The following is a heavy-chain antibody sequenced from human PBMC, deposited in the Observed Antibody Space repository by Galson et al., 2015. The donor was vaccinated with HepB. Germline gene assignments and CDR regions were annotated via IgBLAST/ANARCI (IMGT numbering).Heavy chain of an antibody. CDR1: GFTFTKFA. CDR2: ISFEGTNK. J-gene: IGHJ5*02. CDR3: ARDPLYVDNTGYYPSQLDL. D-gene: IGHD3-22*01. Sequence: SLRLSCAASGFTFTKFAMNWVRQAPDKGLQWVAVISFEGTNKYYADSVEGRFTISRDNSKNTVFLQMNSLRTEDSGVYFCARDPLYVDNTGYYPSQLDLWGQGTVVTVSS. V-gene: IGHV3-30-3*01.